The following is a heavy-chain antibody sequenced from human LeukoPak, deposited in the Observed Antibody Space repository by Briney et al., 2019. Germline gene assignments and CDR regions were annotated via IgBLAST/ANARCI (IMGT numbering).Heavy chain of an antibody. D-gene: IGHD6-19*01. Sequence: ASVKVSCKASGYTFTGYYMHWVRQAPGQGLEWMGWINPNSGGTNYAQKFQGRVTMTRDTSVSTAYMELSRLRSDDTAVYYCARVNSSGWSDYFDYWGQGTLATVSS. CDR2: INPNSGGT. CDR3: ARVNSSGWSDYFDY. CDR1: GYTFTGYY. V-gene: IGHV1-2*02. J-gene: IGHJ4*02.